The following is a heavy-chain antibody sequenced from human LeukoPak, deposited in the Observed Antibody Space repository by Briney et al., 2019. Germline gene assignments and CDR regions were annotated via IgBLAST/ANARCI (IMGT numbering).Heavy chain of an antibody. CDR2: ISSNGDNT. CDR3: VRGTGY. J-gene: IGHJ4*02. Sequence: HPGGSLRLSCSVSGFTFSTYVMHWVRQAPGKGLEYVSAISSNGDNTYYADSVKGRFTISRDNSKNTLYLQMSSLRADDKAVYYCVRGTGYWGQGTLVTVSS. CDR1: GFTFSTYV. V-gene: IGHV3-64D*06.